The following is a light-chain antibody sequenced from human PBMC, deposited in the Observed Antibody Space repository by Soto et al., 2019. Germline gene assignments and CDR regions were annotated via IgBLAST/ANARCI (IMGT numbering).Light chain of an antibody. J-gene: IGKJ4*01. Sequence: DIQVTQSTSTLSASVGDRVTITCRASQSISSWLAWYQQKPGKAPKLLIYKASSLQSGVPLKFSGSGSGTGFTLTINNLQPDDFATYYCQQYDSYPLTFGGGTKVEIK. CDR2: KAS. CDR1: QSISSW. V-gene: IGKV1-5*03. CDR3: QQYDSYPLT.